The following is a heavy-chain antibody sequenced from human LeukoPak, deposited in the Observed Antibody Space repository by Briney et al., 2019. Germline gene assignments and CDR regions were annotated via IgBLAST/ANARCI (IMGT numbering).Heavy chain of an antibody. CDR2: ISYDGSNK. CDR1: GFTFSTYA. CDR3: AKDVSWNWFDP. Sequence: VRSLRLSCPASGFTFSTYAMHWVRQAPGKGLEWVAVISYDGSNKYYADSVKGRFTISRDNSKNTLYLQMNTLRAEDTAVYYCAKDVSWNWFDPWGQGTLVTVSS. J-gene: IGHJ5*02. V-gene: IGHV3-30*18.